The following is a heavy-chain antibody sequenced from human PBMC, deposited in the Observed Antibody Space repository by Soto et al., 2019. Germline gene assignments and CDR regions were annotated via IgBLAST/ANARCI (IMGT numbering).Heavy chain of an antibody. Sequence: ASVKVSCKASGYTFTSYSMSWVRQAPGQGLEWMGWISAYNGDTKYAQKFQGRVTITADESTSTAYMELSSLRSEDTAVYYCARRPRYSSGWPLDYWGQGTLVTVSS. CDR1: GYTFTSYS. CDR3: ARRPRYSSGWPLDY. D-gene: IGHD6-19*01. J-gene: IGHJ4*02. V-gene: IGHV1-18*01. CDR2: ISAYNGDT.